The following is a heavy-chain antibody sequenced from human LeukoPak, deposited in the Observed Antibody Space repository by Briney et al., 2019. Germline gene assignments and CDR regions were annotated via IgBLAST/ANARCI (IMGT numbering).Heavy chain of an antibody. CDR3: ARGDRAGPAAAGTKWVQP. CDR1: GGSISSYY. V-gene: IGHV4-59*01. Sequence: SETLSLTCTVSGGSISSYYWSWIRQPPGKGLEWIGYIYYSGSTNYNPSLTSRVTISVDTSKNQFSLKLSSVTAADTAVYYCARGDRAGPAAAGTKWVQPWGQGTLVTVSS. D-gene: IGHD6-13*01. J-gene: IGHJ5*02. CDR2: IYYSGST.